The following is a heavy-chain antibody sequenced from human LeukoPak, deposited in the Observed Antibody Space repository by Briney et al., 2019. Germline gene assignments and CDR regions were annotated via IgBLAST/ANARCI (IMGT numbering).Heavy chain of an antibody. D-gene: IGHD4-23*01. CDR3: ARDPYVDFYGGFDL. V-gene: IGHV3-7*03. J-gene: IGHJ2*01. CDR2: IKHDGSQE. Sequence: GGSLRLSCAASGFTFGISWMTWVRQTPGKGLEWVANIKHDGSQEYYVDSVKGRFAISRDNAKNSLYLQMNSLRADDTAIYYCARDPYVDFYGGFDLWGRGTLVTVSS. CDR1: GFTFGISW.